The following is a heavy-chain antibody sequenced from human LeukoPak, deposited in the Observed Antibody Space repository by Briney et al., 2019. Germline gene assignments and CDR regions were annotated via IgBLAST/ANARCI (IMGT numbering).Heavy chain of an antibody. D-gene: IGHD2-21*01. CDR3: ARVGDSGGFDP. J-gene: IGHJ5*02. V-gene: IGHV4-34*01. CDR2: INHSGST. CDR1: GGSFSGYY. Sequence: SETLSLTCAVYGGSFSGYYWSWIRQPPGKGLEWIGEINHSGSTNYNPSLKSRVTISVDTSKNQFSPKLSSVTAADTAVYYCARVGDSGGFDPWAREPWSPSPQ.